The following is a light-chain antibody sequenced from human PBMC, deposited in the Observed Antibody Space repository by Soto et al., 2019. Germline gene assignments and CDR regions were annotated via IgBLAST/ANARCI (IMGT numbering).Light chain of an antibody. J-gene: IGKJ5*01. Sequence: DIVMTQSPAFVSASLGERVTLSCRASQTVNSNLAWYQQKPGQAPRLLIYDASNRATGIPPRFTGSGSGTEFTLTISSLQSEDFAIYYCQQYKSWPITFGQGTRLEIK. CDR3: QQYKSWPIT. CDR1: QTVNSN. V-gene: IGKV3D-15*01. CDR2: DAS.